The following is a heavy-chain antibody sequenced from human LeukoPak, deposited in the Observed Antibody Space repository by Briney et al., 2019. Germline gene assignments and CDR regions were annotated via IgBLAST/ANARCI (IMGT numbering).Heavy chain of an antibody. J-gene: IGHJ6*02. CDR2: INPNSGGT. CDR1: GYTFTAYY. Sequence: ASVKLCCKASGYTFTAYYMHCVRRAPRPRLECLGWINPNSGGTTSAQKFQGRVTMTRDTSISTAYMEPSRLRCDDTAVYYCARKLDYYGSGSSPVPYYYYDGMDVWGQGTTVTVSS. D-gene: IGHD3-10*01. V-gene: IGHV1-2*02. CDR3: ARKLDYYGSGSSPVPYYYYDGMDV.